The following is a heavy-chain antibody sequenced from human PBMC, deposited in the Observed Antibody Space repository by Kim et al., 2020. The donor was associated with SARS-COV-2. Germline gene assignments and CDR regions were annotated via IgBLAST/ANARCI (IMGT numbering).Heavy chain of an antibody. D-gene: IGHD3-10*01. CDR3: AKDLWGETQSLLWFGEFGGMDV. CDR2: ISYDGSNK. J-gene: IGHJ6*02. CDR1: GFTFSSYG. Sequence: GGSLRLSCAASGFTFSSYGMHWVRQAPGKGLEWVAVISYDGSNKYYADSVKGRFTISRDNSKNTLYLQMNSLRAEDTAVYYCAKDLWGETQSLLWFGEFGGMDVWGQGTTVTVSS. V-gene: IGHV3-30*18.